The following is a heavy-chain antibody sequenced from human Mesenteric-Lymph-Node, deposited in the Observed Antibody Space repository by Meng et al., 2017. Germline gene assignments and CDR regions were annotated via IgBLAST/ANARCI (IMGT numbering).Heavy chain of an antibody. CDR1: GYTFTSYG. Sequence: QVQRVQSGAEVKKPGASVKVSCKASGYTFTSYGISWVRQAPGQGLEWMGWISAYNGNTKYSQKFQGRVTNTTDESTSTAYMELSSLRSEDTAVYYCARTLEGYFQHWGQGTLVTVSS. D-gene: IGHD3-3*01. V-gene: IGHV1-18*01. CDR3: ARTLEGYFQH. J-gene: IGHJ1*01. CDR2: ISAYNGNT.